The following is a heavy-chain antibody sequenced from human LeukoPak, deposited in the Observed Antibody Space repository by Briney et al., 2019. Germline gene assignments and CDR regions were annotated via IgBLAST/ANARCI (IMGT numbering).Heavy chain of an antibody. J-gene: IGHJ4*02. CDR1: GFTFSSYW. V-gene: IGHV3-7*01. CDR2: IKQDGSEK. D-gene: IGHD2-2*01. CDR3: ARGQYCSSTSCYAGLVY. Sequence: PGGSLRLSCAASGFTFSSYWMSWVRQAPGKGLEWVANIKQDGSEKYYVDSVKGRFTISRDNAKNSLYLQMNSLRAEDTAVYYCARGQYCSSTSCYAGLVYWGQGTLVTVSS.